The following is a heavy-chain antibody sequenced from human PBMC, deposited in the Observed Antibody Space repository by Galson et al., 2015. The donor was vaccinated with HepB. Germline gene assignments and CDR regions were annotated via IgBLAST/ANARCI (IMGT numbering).Heavy chain of an antibody. CDR1: GFTFSSYA. D-gene: IGHD2-2*01. CDR3: AKGPVVPAAMGWNYYYGMDV. Sequence: SLRLSCAASGFTFSSYAMSWVRQAPGKGLEWVSAISGSGGSTYYADSVKGRFTISRDNSKNTLYLQMNSLRAEDTAVYYCAKGPVVPAAMGWNYYYGMDVWGQGTTVTVSS. CDR2: ISGSGGST. V-gene: IGHV3-23*01. J-gene: IGHJ6*02.